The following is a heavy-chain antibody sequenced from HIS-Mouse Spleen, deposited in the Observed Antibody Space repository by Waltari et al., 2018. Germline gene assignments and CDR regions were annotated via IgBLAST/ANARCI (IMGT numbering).Heavy chain of an antibody. V-gene: IGHV3-7*01. D-gene: IGHD5-12*01. Sequence: EVQLVESGGGLVQPGGSLRLSCAASGFTFSSYWMSWVRRAPGKGLGGVDNIKQDGGVKYYVDSVKGRFTISRDNAKNSLYLQMNSLGAEDTAVYYCARERRGPGWFDPWGQGTLVTVSS. CDR3: ARERRGPGWFDP. CDR1: GFTFSSYW. J-gene: IGHJ5*02. CDR2: IKQDGGVK.